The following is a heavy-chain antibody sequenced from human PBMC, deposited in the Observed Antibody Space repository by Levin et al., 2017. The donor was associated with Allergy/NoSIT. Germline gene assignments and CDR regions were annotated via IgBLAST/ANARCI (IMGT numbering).Heavy chain of an antibody. CDR3: ARMRSSGWYPDY. Sequence: TLSLTCTFSGFSLSTSGMCLSWIRQPPGKALEWLARIDWDDDKNYSTSLKTRLTISKDTSKNQVVLTMTNMDPVDTATYYCARMRSSGWYPDYWGQGTLVTVSS. J-gene: IGHJ4*02. CDR2: IDWDDDK. V-gene: IGHV2-70*11. CDR1: GFSLSTSGMC. D-gene: IGHD6-19*01.